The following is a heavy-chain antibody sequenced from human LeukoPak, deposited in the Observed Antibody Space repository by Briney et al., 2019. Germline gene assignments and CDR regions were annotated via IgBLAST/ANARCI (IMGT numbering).Heavy chain of an antibody. CDR3: VRAGTSGYYSNWFDP. CDR2: IIPIFGTA. J-gene: IGHJ5*02. V-gene: IGHV1-69*13. Sequence: ASVKVSCKAPGYTFTSYYMHWVRQAPGQGLEWMGGIIPIFGTANYAQKFQGRVTITADESTSTAYMELSSLRSEDTAVYYCVRAGTSGYYSNWFDPWGQGTLVTVSS. D-gene: IGHD3-3*01. CDR1: GYTFTSYY.